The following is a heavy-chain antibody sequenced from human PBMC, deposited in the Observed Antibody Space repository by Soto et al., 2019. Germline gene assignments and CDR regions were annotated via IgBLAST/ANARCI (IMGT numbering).Heavy chain of an antibody. J-gene: IGHJ4*02. CDR1: GFTVSSNY. D-gene: IGHD3-9*01. CDR2: IYSGGST. V-gene: IGHV3-66*01. Sequence: GSLRLSCAASGFTVSSNYMSWVRQAPGKGLEWVSVIYSGGSTYYADSVKGRFTLSRDIFKNTLYLQMNSLRAEDTALYYCAKTQNDILDYWGQGTLVTVSS. CDR3: AKTQNDILDY.